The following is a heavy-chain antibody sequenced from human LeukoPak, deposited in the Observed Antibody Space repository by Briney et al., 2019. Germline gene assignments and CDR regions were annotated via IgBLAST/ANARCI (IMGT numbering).Heavy chain of an antibody. D-gene: IGHD3-22*01. CDR3: AKDRATMIVVGYFDY. V-gene: IGHV3-30*02. Sequence: GGSLRLSCAASGFTFSSYGMHWVRQAPGKGLEWVAFIRYDGSNKYYADSVKGRFTISRDNSKNPLYLQMNSLRAEDTTVYYCAKDRATMIVVGYFDYWGQGTLVTVSS. CDR2: IRYDGSNK. CDR1: GFTFSSYG. J-gene: IGHJ4*02.